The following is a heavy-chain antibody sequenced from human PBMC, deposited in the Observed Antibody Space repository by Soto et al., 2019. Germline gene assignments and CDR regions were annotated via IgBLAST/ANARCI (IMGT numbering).Heavy chain of an antibody. CDR3: ARIRVRASYYYYGMDV. D-gene: IGHD3-10*01. J-gene: IGHJ6*02. CDR2: IDWDDDK. V-gene: IGHV2-70*01. Sequence: SGPTLVNPTQTLTLTCTFSGFSLSTSRMCVSWIRQPPGKALEWLALIDWDDDKYYSTSLKTRLTISKDTSKNQVVLTMTNMDPVDTATYYCARIRVRASYYYYGMDVWGQGTTVTVSS. CDR1: GFSLSTSRMC.